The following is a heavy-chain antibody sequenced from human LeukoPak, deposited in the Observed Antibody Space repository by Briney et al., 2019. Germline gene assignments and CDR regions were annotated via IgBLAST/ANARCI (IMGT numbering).Heavy chain of an antibody. J-gene: IGHJ4*02. CDR2: IYYSGST. Sequence: SETLSLTCTVSGGSISSSSYYWGWIRQPPGKGLEWIGSIYYSGSTYYNPSLKSRVTISVDTSKNQFSLKLSSVTAADTAVYYCATNRYSYGYFDYWGQGTLVTVSS. D-gene: IGHD5-18*01. CDR1: GGSISSSSYY. CDR3: ATNRYSYGYFDY. V-gene: IGHV4-39*07.